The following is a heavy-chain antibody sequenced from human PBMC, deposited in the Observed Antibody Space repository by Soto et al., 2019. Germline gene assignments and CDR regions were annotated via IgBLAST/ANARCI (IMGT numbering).Heavy chain of an antibody. Sequence: EVQLVESGGGLVQPGGSLRLSCAASGFTFSSYDMHWVRQATGKGLEWVSAIGTAGDTYYPGSVKGRFTISRENVKNSLYLQMNSLRAGDTAVYYCARDSHDYEGSLDVWGKGTTVTVSS. J-gene: IGHJ6*04. V-gene: IGHV3-13*01. D-gene: IGHD4-17*01. CDR1: GFTFSSYD. CDR3: ARDSHDYEGSLDV. CDR2: IGTAGDT.